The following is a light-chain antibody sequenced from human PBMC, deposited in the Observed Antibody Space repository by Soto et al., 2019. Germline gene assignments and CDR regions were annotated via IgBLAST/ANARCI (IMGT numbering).Light chain of an antibody. CDR1: QGIASN. J-gene: IGKJ2*01. CDR2: GTS. CDR3: QRYISYPYA. V-gene: IGKV3-15*01. Sequence: EILMTQSPVALSVSLGDRATISCRASQGIASNLAWYQQNPGKAPKRLIYGTSTRPTGAPARFSGTGSGTDFTLTISSLQPEDVAPYYCQRYISYPYAFGQGTSLEIK.